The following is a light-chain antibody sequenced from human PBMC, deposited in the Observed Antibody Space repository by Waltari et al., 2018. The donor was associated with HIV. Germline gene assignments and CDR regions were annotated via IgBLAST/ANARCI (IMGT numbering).Light chain of an antibody. CDR3: QQYGTSPLFA. V-gene: IGKV3-20*01. J-gene: IGKJ3*01. CDR2: GAS. CDR1: QSLSNTS. Sequence: IVLTPSPCTLSLSPGERATLSCRASQSLSNTSLAWYQQRPGQPPRRLIHGASSRAAGIPDRFSGSGSATDFTLTISRREPEDFAVYYCQQYGTSPLFAFGPGTTVDIK.